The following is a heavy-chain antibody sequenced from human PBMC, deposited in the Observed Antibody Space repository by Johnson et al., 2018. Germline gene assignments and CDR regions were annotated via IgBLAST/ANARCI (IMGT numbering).Heavy chain of an antibody. V-gene: IGHV3-7*01. J-gene: IGHJ3*02. CDR3: TRTHGGSDWGDAVDI. Sequence: VQLVQSGGGLVQPGGSLRLSCVASGFTFSSYWMNWVRQAPGKGLEWVANIKEAGSEKYYVDSVKGRFTIARANAKNSLHLQMDSLRVEDTAVYYGTRTHGGSDWGDAVDIWGQGTMFTVSS. CDR2: IKEAGSEK. CDR1: GFTFSSYW. D-gene: IGHD1-26*01.